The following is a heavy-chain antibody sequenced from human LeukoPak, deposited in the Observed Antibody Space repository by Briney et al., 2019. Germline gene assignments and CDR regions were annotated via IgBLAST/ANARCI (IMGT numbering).Heavy chain of an antibody. D-gene: IGHD2-21*02. CDR1: GYSITRGSY. CDR2: IYHSGST. CDR3: ARAYCVGDCTVLHIYFDN. V-gene: IGHV4-38-2*02. Sequence: SETLSLTCTVSGYSITRGSYWGWIRQPPGKGLEWIANIYHSGSTYYNPSLKSRVTISVDTSKNQFSLKLRSVMAADTAVYYCARAYCVGDCTVLHIYFDNWGQGTLVTVSS. J-gene: IGHJ4*02.